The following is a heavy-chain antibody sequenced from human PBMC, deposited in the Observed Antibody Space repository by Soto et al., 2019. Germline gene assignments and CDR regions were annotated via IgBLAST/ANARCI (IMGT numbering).Heavy chain of an antibody. J-gene: IGHJ4*02. CDR2: MYYSGSS. Sequence: LQLKESGPGLVKPSETLSLTCSVSGGSISSRTFWWAWIRQPPGKGLEWIGDMYYSGSSYSSPSLKRRVTLSVDTSKNQLTLKLNSVPAADTAVYYCARHPRDDYNYGGSGIFGYWGQGTLVTVSS. CDR1: GGSISSRTFW. D-gene: IGHD4-4*01. CDR3: ARHPRDDYNYGGSGIFGY. V-gene: IGHV4-39*01.